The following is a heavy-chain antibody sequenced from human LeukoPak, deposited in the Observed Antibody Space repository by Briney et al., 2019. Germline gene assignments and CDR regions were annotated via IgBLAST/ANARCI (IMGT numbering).Heavy chain of an antibody. Sequence: LPGGSLRLSCAASGFIFSSYWMHWVRQAPGKGLVGVSRINSDGSSTRYLDSVKGRFTVSRDNARNTLYLQMNSLRVEDTAVYYCARDGGDGYNRDDFDYWGQGTLVTVSS. CDR1: GFIFSSYW. CDR2: INSDGSST. V-gene: IGHV3-74*01. D-gene: IGHD5-24*01. CDR3: ARDGGDGYNRDDFDY. J-gene: IGHJ4*02.